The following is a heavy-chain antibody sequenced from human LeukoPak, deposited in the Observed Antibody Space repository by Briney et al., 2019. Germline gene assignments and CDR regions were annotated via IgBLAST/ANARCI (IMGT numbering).Heavy chain of an antibody. CDR3: ARRAGAYSHPYDY. V-gene: IGHV3-30*02. CDR2: IRYDGSNE. CDR1: GFTLSSYG. J-gene: IGHJ4*02. D-gene: IGHD4/OR15-4a*01. Sequence: GGSLRLSCAASGFTLSSYGMHWVRQAPGKGLEWVSFIRYDGSNEYYADSVGGRFTISRDNSKNTLYLQMNSLRAEDTAVYYCARRAGAYSHPYDYWGQGTLVTVSS.